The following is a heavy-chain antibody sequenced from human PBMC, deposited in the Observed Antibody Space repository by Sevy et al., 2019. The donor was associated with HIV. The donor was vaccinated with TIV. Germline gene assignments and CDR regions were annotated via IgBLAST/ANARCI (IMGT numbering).Heavy chain of an antibody. V-gene: IGHV4-4*07. CDR1: GGSISSYY. D-gene: IGHD1-26*01. Sequence: SETLSLTCTVSGGSISSYYWNWIRQPAGKGLEWIGRIYTSGSTNYNPSLKSRVTMSVDTSKNQFSLKLSSVTAADTAVYYCARGGPPTSSGSYFHSWGQGTLVTVSS. CDR3: ARGGPPTSSGSYFHS. J-gene: IGHJ4*02. CDR2: IYTSGST.